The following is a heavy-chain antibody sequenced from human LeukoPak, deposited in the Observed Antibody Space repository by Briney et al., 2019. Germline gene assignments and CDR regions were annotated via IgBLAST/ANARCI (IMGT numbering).Heavy chain of an antibody. D-gene: IGHD1-20*01. V-gene: IGHV3-21*01. Sequence: GGSLRLSCAVSGFTFSSYSMKWVRQAPGKGLEWVSSISSSSSYIYYADSVKGRFTISRDNAKNSLYLQMNSLRAEDTAVYYCARAGITGTPGAFDIWGQGTMVTVSS. CDR3: ARAGITGTPGAFDI. CDR1: GFTFSSYS. CDR2: ISSSSSYI. J-gene: IGHJ3*02.